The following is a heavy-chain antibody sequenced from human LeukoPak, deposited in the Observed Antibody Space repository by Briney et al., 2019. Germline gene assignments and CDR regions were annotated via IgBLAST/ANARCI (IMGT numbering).Heavy chain of an antibody. CDR3: SRYVDTPLDY. V-gene: IGHV3-73*01. CDR1: GFTFSGSS. D-gene: IGHD5-18*01. J-gene: IGHJ4*02. Sequence: GGSLRLSCAASGFTFSGSSIHWVRQASGTGVEWVGRIRSKANSYATAYAASVAGRFTISRDDSQNTAYLQMNSLKTEDAVVYYCSRYVDTPLDYWGQGALVTVSS. CDR2: IRSKANSYAT.